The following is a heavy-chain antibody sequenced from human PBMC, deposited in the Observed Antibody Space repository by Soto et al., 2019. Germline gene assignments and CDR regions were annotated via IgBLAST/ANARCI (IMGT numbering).Heavy chain of an antibody. CDR3: AREHEYYHPFDP. J-gene: IGHJ5*02. CDR2: IYYSGST. Sequence: PSETLSLTCTFSGGSISSGNYYWSWIRQPPGKGLEWIGYIYYSGSTYYNPSLKSRVTISVDTSKNQFSLKLSSVTAAGTAVYYCAREHEYYHPFDPWGQGTLVTVSS. V-gene: IGHV4-30-4*01. CDR1: GGSISSGNYY. D-gene: IGHD3-10*01.